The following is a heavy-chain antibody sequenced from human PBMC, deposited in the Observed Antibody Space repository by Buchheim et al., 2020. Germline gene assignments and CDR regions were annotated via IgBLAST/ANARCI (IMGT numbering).Heavy chain of an antibody. J-gene: IGHJ4*02. V-gene: IGHV2-5*02. CDR1: GISLSTCGVG. D-gene: IGHD2/OR15-2a*01. CDR3: AHSPTTFPFDY. CDR2: FYWDDDK. Sequence: QITLKESGPTLVKPTQTPTLTCTLSGISLSTCGVGVGWICQPPGKALEWLALFYWDDDKRYSPSLKSSLNLTNDTSQHQVVLTMTNMDPVDTATYYCAHSPTTFPFDYWGQGTL.